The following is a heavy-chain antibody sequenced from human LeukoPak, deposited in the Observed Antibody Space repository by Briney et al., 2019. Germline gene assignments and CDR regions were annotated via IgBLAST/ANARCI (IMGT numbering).Heavy chain of an antibody. CDR3: ARHSRFLEWLSYYYMDV. CDR2: IYTSGST. V-gene: IGHV4-4*09. D-gene: IGHD3-3*01. CDR1: GGSISSYY. J-gene: IGHJ6*03. Sequence: SETLSLTCTVSGGSISSYYWSWIRQPPGKGLEWIGYIYTSGSTNYNPSPKSRVTISVDTSKNQFSLKLSSVTAADTAVYYCARHSRFLEWLSYYYMDVWGKGTTVTVSS.